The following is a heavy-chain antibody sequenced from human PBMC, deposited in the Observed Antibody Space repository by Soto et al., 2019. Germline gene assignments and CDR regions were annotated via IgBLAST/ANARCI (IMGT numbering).Heavy chain of an antibody. CDR1: GFTFDDYT. D-gene: IGHD6-6*01. J-gene: IGHJ6*02. CDR2: ISWDGGST. Sequence: PGGSLRLSCAASGFTFDDYTMHWVRQAPGKGLEWVSLISWDGGSTYYADSVKGRFTISRDNSKNSLYLQMNSLRTEDTALYYCAKNAGSSSSVYYYGMDVWGQGTTVTAP. V-gene: IGHV3-43*01. CDR3: AKNAGSSSSVYYYGMDV.